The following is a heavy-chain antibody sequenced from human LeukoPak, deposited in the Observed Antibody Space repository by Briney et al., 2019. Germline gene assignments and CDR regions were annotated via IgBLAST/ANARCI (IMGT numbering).Heavy chain of an antibody. Sequence: GSLRLSCAASGFTFSSYWMSWVRQAPGKGLEWVANIKQGGSEKYYVDSVKGRFTISRDNAKNSLYLQMNSLRAEDTAVYYCARDRGSRAFDYWGQGTLVTVSS. J-gene: IGHJ4*02. V-gene: IGHV3-7*01. CDR1: GFTFSSYW. CDR3: ARDRGSRAFDY. D-gene: IGHD6-13*01. CDR2: IKQGGSEK.